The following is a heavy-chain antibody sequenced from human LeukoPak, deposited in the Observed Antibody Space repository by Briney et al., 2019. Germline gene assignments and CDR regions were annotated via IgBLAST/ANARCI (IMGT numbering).Heavy chain of an antibody. V-gene: IGHV3-7*01. J-gene: IGHJ1*01. CDR3: ATYSSLNRREFQY. D-gene: IGHD3-22*01. CDR1: GFTFSRYW. Sequence: GGSLRLSCAASGFTFSRYWMSWVRQAPGKGLEWVAHIKQDGSDKYYVDSVKGRFTISRDNAKNSVYLQMNSLRAEDTAVYYCATYSSLNRREFQYWGQGTLLTVSS. CDR2: IKQDGSDK.